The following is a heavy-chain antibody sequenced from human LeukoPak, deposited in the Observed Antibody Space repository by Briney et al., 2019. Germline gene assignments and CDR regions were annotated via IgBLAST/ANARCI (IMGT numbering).Heavy chain of an antibody. CDR3: ARDKVGAPGPFDY. J-gene: IGHJ4*02. D-gene: IGHD1-26*01. CDR1: GGTFSSYT. CDR2: IIPILGIA. Sequence: SVKVSCKASGGTFSSYTISWVRQAPGQGLEWMGRIIPILGIANYAQKFQGRVTITADKSTSTAYRELSSLRSEDTAVYYCARDKVGAPGPFDYWGQGTLVTVSS. V-gene: IGHV1-69*04.